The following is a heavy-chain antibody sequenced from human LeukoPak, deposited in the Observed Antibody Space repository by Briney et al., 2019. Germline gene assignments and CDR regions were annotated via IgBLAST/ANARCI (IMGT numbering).Heavy chain of an antibody. CDR1: GFTVSSNY. CDR2: IYSGGST. V-gene: IGHV3-53*01. J-gene: IGHJ4*02. Sequence: GGSLRLSCAASGFTVSSNYMSWVRQAPGKGLKWVSVIYSGGSTYYADSVKGRFTISRDNSKNTLYPQMNSLRAEDTAVYYCARDRIDSEGRDYWGQGTLVTVSS. D-gene: IGHD2-15*01. CDR3: ARDRIDSEGRDY.